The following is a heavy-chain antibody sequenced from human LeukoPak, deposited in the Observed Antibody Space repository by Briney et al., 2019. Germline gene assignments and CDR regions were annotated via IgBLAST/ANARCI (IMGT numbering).Heavy chain of an antibody. J-gene: IGHJ4*02. CDR1: GFTVSGSY. Sequence: GGSLRLSCAASGFTVSGSYMSWVRQAPGKGLEWVSVIYSNGLTYYADSVKGRFTISRDNFKNTLFLQMNSLRAEDTALYYCARGLGQWPHLDYWGQGTLVTVSS. V-gene: IGHV3-53*01. CDR2: IYSNGLT. CDR3: ARGLGQWPHLDY. D-gene: IGHD6-19*01.